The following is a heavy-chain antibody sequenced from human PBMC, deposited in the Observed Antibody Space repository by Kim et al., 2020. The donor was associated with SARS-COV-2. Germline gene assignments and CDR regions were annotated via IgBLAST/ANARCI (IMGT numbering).Heavy chain of an antibody. D-gene: IGHD3-10*01. V-gene: IGHV3-7*01. J-gene: IGHJ4*02. CDR3: AALDTVQVPGGI. Sequence: YWCSVKCPFTMSRDNAKNSLYLQMSSLRTEDTAIYYCAALDTVQVPGGIWGQGTLVTVSS.